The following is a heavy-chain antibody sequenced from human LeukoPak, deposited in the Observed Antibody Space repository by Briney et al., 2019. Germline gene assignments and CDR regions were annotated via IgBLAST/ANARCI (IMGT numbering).Heavy chain of an antibody. CDR3: ARPTTVTTGWYYYYYMDV. CDR2: MNPKCGNT. V-gene: IGHV1-8*01. D-gene: IGHD4-17*01. J-gene: IGHJ6*03. Sequence: ASVKVSCKASGYTFTSYDINWVRQATGQGLEWMGWMNPKCGNTGYAQKFQGRVTMTRNTSISTAYMELSSLRSEDTAVYYCARPTTVTTGWYYYYYMDVWGKGTTVTISS. CDR1: GYTFTSYD.